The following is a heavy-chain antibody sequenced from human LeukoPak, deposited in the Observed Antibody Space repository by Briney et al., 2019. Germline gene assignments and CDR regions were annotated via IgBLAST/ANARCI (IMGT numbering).Heavy chain of an antibody. J-gene: IGHJ4*02. CDR2: VNQAGSEK. V-gene: IGHV3-7*01. CDR1: GFTFSSYW. Sequence: PGGSLRLSCAASGFTFSSYWMSWVRQAPGKGLEWVANVNQAGSEKYFVDSVRGRFTISRDNAKNSLYLQMNSLRVEDTAVYYCASSPCSSSGYWGQGTLVTVSS. CDR3: ASSPCSSSGY. D-gene: IGHD6-13*01.